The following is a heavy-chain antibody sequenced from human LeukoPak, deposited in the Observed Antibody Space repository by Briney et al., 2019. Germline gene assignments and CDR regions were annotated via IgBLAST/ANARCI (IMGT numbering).Heavy chain of an antibody. V-gene: IGHV3-30*18. Sequence: RGALTLSFAASVFAFTGYGMHWVRQAPGKGLEWVALISYDGSNKYYADSVKGRFTISRDNPKDTLFLQMNSLRAEDTAVYFCANTYISSWYGPDYWGKGTLVTVSS. D-gene: IGHD6-13*01. CDR2: ISYDGSNK. CDR1: VFAFTGYG. J-gene: IGHJ4*02. CDR3: ANTYISSWYGPDY.